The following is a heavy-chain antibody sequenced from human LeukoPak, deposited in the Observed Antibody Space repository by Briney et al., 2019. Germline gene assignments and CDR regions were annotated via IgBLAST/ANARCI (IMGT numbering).Heavy chain of an antibody. Sequence: GESLKISCKGSGYSFTSYWIGWVRQMPGKGLEWMGIIYPGDSDTRYSPSFQGQVTISADKSICTAYLQWSSLKASDTAMYYCATGGYSYGYAEYFQHWGQGTLVTVSS. CDR3: ATGGYSYGYAEYFQH. D-gene: IGHD5-18*01. V-gene: IGHV5-51*01. CDR2: IYPGDSDT. J-gene: IGHJ1*01. CDR1: GYSFTSYW.